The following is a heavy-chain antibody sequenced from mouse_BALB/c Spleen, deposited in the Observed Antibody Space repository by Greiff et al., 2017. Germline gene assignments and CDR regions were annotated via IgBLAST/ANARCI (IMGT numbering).Heavy chain of an antibody. J-gene: IGHJ4*01. Sequence: EVQLQQSGPGLVKPSQSLSLTCTVTGYSITSDYAWNWIRQFPGNKLEWMGYISYSGSTSYNPSLKSRISITRDTSKNQFFLQLNSVTTEDTATYYCARRRNYEEGAMDYWGQGTSVTVSS. CDR1: GYSITSDYA. D-gene: IGHD2-1*01. CDR3: ARRRNYEEGAMDY. V-gene: IGHV3-2*02. CDR2: ISYSGST.